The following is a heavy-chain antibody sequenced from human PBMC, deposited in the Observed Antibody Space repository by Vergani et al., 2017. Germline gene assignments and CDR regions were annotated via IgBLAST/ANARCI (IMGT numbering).Heavy chain of an antibody. CDR3: ARGDSSEDPRYYYYYMDV. CDR1: GGSISSSSYY. D-gene: IGHD6-25*01. J-gene: IGHJ6*03. V-gene: IGHV4-39*07. Sequence: QLQLQESGPGLVKPSETLSLTCTVSGGSISSSSYYWGWIRQPPGKGLEWIGSIYYSGSTYYNPSLKSRVTISVDTSKNQFSLKLSSVTAADTAVYYCARGDSSEDPRYYYYYMDVWGKGTTVTVSS. CDR2: IYYSGST.